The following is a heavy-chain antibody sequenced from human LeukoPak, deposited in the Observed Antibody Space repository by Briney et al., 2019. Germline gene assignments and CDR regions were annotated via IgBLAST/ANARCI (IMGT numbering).Heavy chain of an antibody. D-gene: IGHD5-18*01. CDR3: ARGGYTTVDTAMVRNWFDP. Sequence: SETLSLTCTVSGGSISSYYWSWIRQPAGKGLEWIGETNHSGSTNYNPSLKSRVTISVDTSKNQFSLKLSSVAAADTAVYYCARGGYTTVDTAMVRNWFDPWGQGTLVTVSS. CDR2: TNHSGST. J-gene: IGHJ5*02. V-gene: IGHV4-34*01. CDR1: GGSISSYY.